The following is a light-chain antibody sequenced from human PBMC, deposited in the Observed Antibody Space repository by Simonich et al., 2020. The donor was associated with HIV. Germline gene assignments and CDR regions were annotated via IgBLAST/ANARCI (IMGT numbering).Light chain of an antibody. J-gene: IGKJ4*01. CDR1: QSVSSY. V-gene: IGKV3-11*01. CDR3: QQRSNWPST. Sequence: EIVLTQSPATLSLSPGERATLSCRASQSVSSYLAWFQQKPGQAPRLRIYDASNRATGIPARFSGSGSWTDFTLTISSLEPEDFAVYYCQQRSNWPSTFGGGTKVEIK. CDR2: DAS.